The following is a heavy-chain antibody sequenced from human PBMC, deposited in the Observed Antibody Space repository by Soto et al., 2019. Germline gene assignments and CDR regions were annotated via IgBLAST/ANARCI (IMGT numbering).Heavy chain of an antibody. V-gene: IGHV5-51*01. D-gene: IGHD3-10*01. Sequence: GESLKISCQGSGYSFTTYWIGWVRQVPGKDLEWMGIIYPGDSDTRYSPSFQGQVTISADKSTTTAYLHWSSLEASDTAIYFCARHVRPSPNCFYYKDVWGKGTSVTVSS. CDR1: GYSFTTYW. CDR2: IYPGDSDT. J-gene: IGHJ6*03. CDR3: ARHVRPSPNCFYYKDV.